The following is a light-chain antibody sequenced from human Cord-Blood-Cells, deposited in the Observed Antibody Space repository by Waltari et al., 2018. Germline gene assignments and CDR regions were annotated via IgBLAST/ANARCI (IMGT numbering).Light chain of an antibody. Sequence: DIVMTQSPLSLTVTPGDPASISCRSSQSLLHSNGYNYLVWYLQKPGQSPQLLIYLGSNRASGVPDRFSGSGSGTDFTLKISRVEAEDVGVYYCMQALQTPYTFGQGTKLEIK. CDR2: LGS. CDR3: MQALQTPYT. J-gene: IGKJ2*01. V-gene: IGKV2-28*01. CDR1: QSLLHSNGYNY.